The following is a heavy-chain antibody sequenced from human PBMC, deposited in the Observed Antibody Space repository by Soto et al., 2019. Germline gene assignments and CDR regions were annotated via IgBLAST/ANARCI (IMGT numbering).Heavy chain of an antibody. CDR3: ARRLSAYDAFDI. Sequence: QVQLVQSGAEVKKPGASVKVSCTASGYTFNSYGIIWVRQAPGQGLEWMGWISAYNGNTNYAQKLQGRVTMTTDTPTSTAYMELRSLRSDDTAVYYCARRLSAYDAFDIWGQGTMVTVSS. V-gene: IGHV1-18*01. CDR1: GYTFNSYG. J-gene: IGHJ3*02. CDR2: ISAYNGNT. D-gene: IGHD3-3*01.